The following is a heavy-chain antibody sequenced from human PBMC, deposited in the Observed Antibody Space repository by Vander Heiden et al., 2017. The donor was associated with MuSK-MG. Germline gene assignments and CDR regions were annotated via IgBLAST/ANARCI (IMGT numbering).Heavy chain of an antibody. CDR1: GGSISSYY. Sequence: QVQLQESGPGLVKPSETLSLTCPVSGGSISSYYWSWIRQPPGKGLEWIGYIYYSGSTNYNPSLKSRVTISVDTSKNQFSLKLSSVTAADTAVYYCARAAGWGYFDYWGQGTLVTVSS. CDR3: ARAAGWGYFDY. J-gene: IGHJ4*02. V-gene: IGHV4-59*01. CDR2: IYYSGST. D-gene: IGHD1-26*01.